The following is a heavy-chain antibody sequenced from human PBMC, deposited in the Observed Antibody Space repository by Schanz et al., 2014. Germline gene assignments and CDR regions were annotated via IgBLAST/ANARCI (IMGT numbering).Heavy chain of an antibody. Sequence: EVQLAESGGGLVQPGGSLRLSCAASTFTFSSDWMSWVRQAPGKGLEWVSAISGGGGTTYYTDSVKGRFTISRDNSKSTLYLQMNSLRAEDTAVYYCARKMKLGVYGGKGHDSLDIWGQGTMVTVSS. V-gene: IGHV3-23*04. CDR1: TFTFSSDW. CDR2: ISGGGGTT. J-gene: IGHJ3*02. CDR3: ARKMKLGVYGGKGHDSLDI. D-gene: IGHD4-17*01.